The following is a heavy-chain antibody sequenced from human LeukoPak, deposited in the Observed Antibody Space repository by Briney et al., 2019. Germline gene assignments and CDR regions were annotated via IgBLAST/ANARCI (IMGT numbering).Heavy chain of an antibody. CDR3: AREYKDIVVVPAAIKGRLPPWFDP. CDR2: MNPKSGYT. V-gene: IGHV1-8*03. D-gene: IGHD2-2*01. CDR1: GYTFTTYD. J-gene: IGHJ5*02. Sequence: ASVKVSCKASGYTFTTYDINWVRQATGQGLEWMGWMNPKSGYTGHAQRFQGRVTITRDTSISTVYMELSSLRSEDTAVYYCAREYKDIVVVPAAIKGRLPPWFDPWGQGTLVTVSS.